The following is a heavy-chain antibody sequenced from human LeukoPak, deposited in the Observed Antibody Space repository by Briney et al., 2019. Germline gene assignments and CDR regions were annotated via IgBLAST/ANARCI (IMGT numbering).Heavy chain of an antibody. CDR3: AREVWYGGFDY. CDR1: GGSISSYY. V-gene: IGHV4-59*01. Sequence: SETLSLTCTVSGGSISSYYWSWIRQPPGKGLEWIGYIYYSGSTNYNPSLKSRVTISVDTSKNQFSLKLSSVTAADTAVYYCAREVWYGGFDYWGQGTLVTVSP. CDR2: IYYSGST. D-gene: IGHD6-13*01. J-gene: IGHJ4*02.